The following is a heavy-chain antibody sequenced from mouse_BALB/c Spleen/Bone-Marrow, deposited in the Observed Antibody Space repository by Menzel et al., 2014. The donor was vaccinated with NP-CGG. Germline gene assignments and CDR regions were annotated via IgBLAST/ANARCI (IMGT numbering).Heavy chain of an antibody. V-gene: IGHV1-84*02. Sequence: VHLVESGPELVKPGASVKISCKASGYTFTDYYINWVKQKPGQGLEWIGWIYPGSGNTKYNEKFKGKATLTVDTSSSTAYMQLSSLTSEDTAVYFCAREWDWGYYFDYWGQGTTLTVSS. CDR3: AREWDWGYYFDY. D-gene: IGHD4-1*01. CDR1: GYTFTDYY. J-gene: IGHJ2*01. CDR2: IYPGSGNT.